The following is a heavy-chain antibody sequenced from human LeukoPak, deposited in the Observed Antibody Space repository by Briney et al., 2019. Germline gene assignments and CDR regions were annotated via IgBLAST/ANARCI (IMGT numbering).Heavy chain of an antibody. V-gene: IGHV1-18*01. CDR2: ISAYSGNT. CDR3: MRERPRQTQQMVAEDC. CDR1: GFTFSHYG. J-gene: IGHJ4*02. Sequence: PGGSLRLSCAASGFTFSHYGISWVRQAPGQGLEWVAWISAYSGNTDYAQKFQDRVTVTTDTSTSTAYMEVRGLRSDDTGVYYCMRERPRQTQQMVAEDCWGQGTLVIVSS. D-gene: IGHD6-13*01.